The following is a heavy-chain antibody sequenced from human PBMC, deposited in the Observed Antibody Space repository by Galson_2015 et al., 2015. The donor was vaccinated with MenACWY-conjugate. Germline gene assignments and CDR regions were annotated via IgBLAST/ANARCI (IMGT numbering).Heavy chain of an antibody. J-gene: IGHJ4*02. CDR3: ARVPGYSYGYYDW. D-gene: IGHD5-18*01. CDR2: ISSSSSTI. Sequence: LRLSCAASGFTFSTYSMNWVRQAPGKGLEWVSYISSSSSTIYYADSVKGRFTISRDNAKNSLYLQMNTLRDEDTAVYYCARVPGYSYGYYDWWGQGTPVTVSS. V-gene: IGHV3-48*02. CDR1: GFTFSTYS.